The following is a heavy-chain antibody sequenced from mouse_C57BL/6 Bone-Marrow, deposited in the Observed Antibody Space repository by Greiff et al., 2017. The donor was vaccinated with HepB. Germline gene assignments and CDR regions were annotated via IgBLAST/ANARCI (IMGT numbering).Heavy chain of an antibody. CDR1: GYAFSSSW. CDR3: ARRGGLRAMDY. D-gene: IGHD2-2*01. J-gene: IGHJ4*01. CDR2: IYPGDGDT. Sequence: VKLVESGPELVKPGASVKISCKASGYAFSSSWMNWVKQRPGKGLEWIGRIYPGDGDTNYNGKFKGKATLTADKSSSTAYMQLSSLTSEDSAVYFCARRGGLRAMDYWGQGTSVTVSS. V-gene: IGHV1-82*01.